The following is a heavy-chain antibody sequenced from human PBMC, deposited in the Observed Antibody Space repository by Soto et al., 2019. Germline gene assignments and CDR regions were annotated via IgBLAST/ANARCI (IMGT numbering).Heavy chain of an antibody. CDR1: GYTFTGYY. J-gene: IGHJ6*02. D-gene: IGHD2-2*01. CDR2: INPNSGGT. V-gene: IGHV1-2*04. Sequence: GASVKVSCKASGYTFTGYYMHWVRQAPGQGLEWMGWINPNSGGTNYAQKFQGWVTMTRDTSISTAYMELSRLRSDDTAVYYCARDAYCSSTSCYHVDYYYGMYVWGQGTTVTVSS. CDR3: ARDAYCSSTSCYHVDYYYGMYV.